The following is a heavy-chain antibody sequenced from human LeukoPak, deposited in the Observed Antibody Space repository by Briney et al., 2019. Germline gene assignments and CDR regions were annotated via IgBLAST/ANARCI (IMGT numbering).Heavy chain of an antibody. D-gene: IGHD3-10*01. Sequence: SETLSLTCTVSGGSISSYYWSWIRQPPGKGLEWIGYIYYSGSTNYNPSLKSRVTISVDTSKNQFSLKLSSVTAADTAVYYCATQAYGSGSYYIPDWFDPWGQGTLVTVSS. V-gene: IGHV4-59*08. J-gene: IGHJ5*02. CDR1: GGSISSYY. CDR2: IYYSGST. CDR3: ATQAYGSGSYYIPDWFDP.